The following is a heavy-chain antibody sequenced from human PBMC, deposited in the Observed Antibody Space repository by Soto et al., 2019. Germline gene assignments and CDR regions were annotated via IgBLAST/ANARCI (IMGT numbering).Heavy chain of an antibody. CDR3: ARVYDFWSGYRDPYYYYGMDV. D-gene: IGHD3-3*01. J-gene: IGHJ6*02. V-gene: IGHV3-33*01. CDR1: GFTFSSYG. Sequence: GGSLRLSCAASGFTFSSYGMHGVRQAPGKGLEWVAVIWYDGSNKYYADSVKGRFTISRDNSKNTLYLQMNSLRAEDTAVYYCARVYDFWSGYRDPYYYYGMDVWGQGTTVTVSS. CDR2: IWYDGSNK.